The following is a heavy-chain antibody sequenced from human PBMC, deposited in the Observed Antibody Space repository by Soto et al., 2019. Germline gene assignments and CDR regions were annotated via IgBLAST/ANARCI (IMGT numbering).Heavy chain of an antibody. D-gene: IGHD1-1*01. V-gene: IGHV3-48*01. CDR3: ARDALPSFYIWNRYCYGMDV. Sequence: EVQLVESGGGLVQPGGSLRLSCAASGFTFSSYSRNWVRQAPGKGLEWVSYISSSSSTIYYADSVKGRFTISRDNAKNSLYLQMNSLRAEDTAVYYCARDALPSFYIWNRYCYGMDVWGRGTTVTVSS. J-gene: IGHJ6*02. CDR1: GFTFSSYS. CDR2: ISSSSSTI.